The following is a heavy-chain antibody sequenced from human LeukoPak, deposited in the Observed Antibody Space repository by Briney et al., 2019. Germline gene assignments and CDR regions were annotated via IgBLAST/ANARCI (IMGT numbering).Heavy chain of an antibody. D-gene: IGHD3-16*01. CDR2: ISSSSSSI. CDR1: GFTFGSYS. Sequence: PGGSLRLSCAASGFTFGSYSMNWVRQAPGKGLECVSSISSSSSSIYYADSVKGRFTISRDDAKNSLYLQMNSLRAEDTAVYYCARTATDTGEFDYWGQGTLVTVSS. CDR3: ARTATDTGEFDY. J-gene: IGHJ4*02. V-gene: IGHV3-21*01.